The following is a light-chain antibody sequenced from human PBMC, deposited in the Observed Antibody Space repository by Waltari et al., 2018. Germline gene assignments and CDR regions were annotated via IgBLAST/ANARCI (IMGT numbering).Light chain of an antibody. CDR2: AAS. V-gene: IGKV1-39*01. CDR1: QSISSY. J-gene: IGKJ2*01. CDR3: QQSYSTPQP. Sequence: DIQETQSPSSLSASVGERVTITCRASQSISSYLNGYQQKPGKAPNHLIYAASSLQSGAPYRFSGGGSGSEITLTISILRLEDFATYYCQQSYSTPQPFGKLSKLES.